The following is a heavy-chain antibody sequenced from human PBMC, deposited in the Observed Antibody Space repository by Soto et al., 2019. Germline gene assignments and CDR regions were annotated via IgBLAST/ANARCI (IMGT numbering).Heavy chain of an antibody. J-gene: IGHJ5*02. V-gene: IGHV1-24*01. D-gene: IGHD3-16*01. CDR2: FDPEDGET. CDR3: TNAGGQGVMGGWFDP. Sequence: QVQLVQSGAEVKKPGASVKVSCKVSGYTLTELSMHWVRQAPGKGREWMGGFDPEDGETIYAQKFQGRVTMTEDISTDTAYMELSSLRSEDTAVYYCTNAGGQGVMGGWFDPWGQGTLVTVSS. CDR1: GYTLTELS.